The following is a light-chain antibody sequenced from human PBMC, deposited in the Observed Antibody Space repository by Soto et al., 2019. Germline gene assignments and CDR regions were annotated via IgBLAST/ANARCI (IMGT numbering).Light chain of an antibody. CDR1: RSVSSN. Sequence: EIVMTQSPATLSVSPGERATLSCRASRSVSSNLGWYQQKPGQAPRLLIYGASTRATGIPARFSGSGSGTEFSLTISSLQSEDFAVYYCQQYNNWPRTFGQGTKVEI. CDR3: QQYNNWPRT. J-gene: IGKJ1*01. CDR2: GAS. V-gene: IGKV3-15*01.